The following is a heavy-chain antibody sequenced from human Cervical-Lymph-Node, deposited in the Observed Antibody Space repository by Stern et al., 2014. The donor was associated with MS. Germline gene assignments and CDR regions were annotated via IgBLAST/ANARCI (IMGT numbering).Heavy chain of an antibody. CDR2: ISSTSTYT. J-gene: IGHJ4*02. D-gene: IGHD2-2*01. V-gene: IGHV3-21*01. CDR3: ATIPLHTSLDY. CDR1: GFPFSSYS. Sequence: EVQLVESGGGLVKPGGSRRLSCAVSGFPFSSYSMNWVRQAPGRGLEWVSSISSTSTYTYYAGSVEGRFTISRDNTKNSLFLLMNSLRPEDTAVYYCATIPLHTSLDYWGQGVLVTVSS.